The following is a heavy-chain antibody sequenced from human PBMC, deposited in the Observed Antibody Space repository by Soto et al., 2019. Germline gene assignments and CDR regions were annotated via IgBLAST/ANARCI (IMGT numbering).Heavy chain of an antibody. CDR2: IYPGDSDT. CDR3: ARREYYYDSSGYYFDY. J-gene: IGHJ4*02. D-gene: IGHD3-22*01. CDR1: GYSFTSYW. Sequence: PGESLKLSCKGSGYSFTSYWIGWVRQMPGKGLEWMGIIYPGDSDTRYSPSFQGQVTISADKSISTAYLQWSSLKASDTAMYYCARREYYYDSSGYYFDYWGQGTLVTVSS. V-gene: IGHV5-51*01.